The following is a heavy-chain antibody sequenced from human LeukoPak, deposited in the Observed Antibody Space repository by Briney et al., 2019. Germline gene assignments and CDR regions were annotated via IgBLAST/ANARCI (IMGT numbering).Heavy chain of an antibody. CDR3: ARVAGYSSGS. J-gene: IGHJ4*02. Sequence: SETLSLTCAVYGGSFSGYYWSWIRQPPGKGLEWIGEINHSGSTNYNPSLKSRVTISVDTSKNQFSLKLSSVTAADTAVYYCARVAGYSSGSWGQGTLVTVSS. CDR2: INHSGST. V-gene: IGHV4-34*01. D-gene: IGHD6-25*01. CDR1: GGSFSGYY.